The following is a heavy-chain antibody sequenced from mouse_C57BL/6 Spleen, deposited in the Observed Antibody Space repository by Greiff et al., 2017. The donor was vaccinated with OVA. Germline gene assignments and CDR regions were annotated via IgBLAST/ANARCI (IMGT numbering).Heavy chain of an antibody. CDR3: ARRDGSPFDY. CDR1: GYTFTSYW. J-gene: IGHJ2*01. D-gene: IGHD2-3*01. Sequence: VQLQQPGAELVKPGASVKLSCKASGYTFTSYWMQWVKQRPGQGLEWIGEIDPSDSYTNYNQKFKGKATLTVDTSSSTAYMQLSSLTSEDSAVYYCARRDGSPFDYWGQGTTLTVSS. CDR2: IDPSDSYT. V-gene: IGHV1-50*01.